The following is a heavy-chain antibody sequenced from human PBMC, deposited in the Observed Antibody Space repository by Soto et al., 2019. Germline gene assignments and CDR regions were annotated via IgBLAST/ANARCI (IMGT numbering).Heavy chain of an antibody. D-gene: IGHD5-18*01. V-gene: IGHV1-69*13. CDR1: GGTFSSYA. CDR2: IIPIFGTA. Sequence: SVKVSCKASGGTFSSYAISWVRQAPGQGLEWMGGIIPIFGTANYAQKFQGRVTITADESMSTAYMELSSLRSEDTAVYYCARESEYSYGSLTFDYWGQGTLVTVSS. CDR3: ARESEYSYGSLTFDY. J-gene: IGHJ4*02.